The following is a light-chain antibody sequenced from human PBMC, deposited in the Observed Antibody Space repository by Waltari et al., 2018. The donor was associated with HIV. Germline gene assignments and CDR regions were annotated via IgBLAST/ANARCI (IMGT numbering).Light chain of an antibody. V-gene: IGKV1-5*03. CDR2: EAS. CDR3: RQYNSYYPT. CDR1: KISVRV. Sequence: DIQMTQPPSTPSAAVGDRVSISCRSSKISVRVLAWFQQKPGKALKLLIYEASSLQSEVPSRFSCSGSGNVFTLTNSRLQPDDFATYYCRQYNSYYPTFGQGTKVEIK. J-gene: IGKJ1*01.